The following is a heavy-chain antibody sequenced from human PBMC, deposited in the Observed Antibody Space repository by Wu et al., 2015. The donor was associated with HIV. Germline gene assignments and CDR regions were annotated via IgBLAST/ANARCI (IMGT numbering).Heavy chain of an antibody. Sequence: QVQLVQSGAEVKKPGASVKVSCKASGYTFTGYYMHWVRQAPGQGLEWMGWINPNSGGTNYAQKFQGRVTMTRDTSISTAYMELSRLRSDDTAVYYCARAPRGXGYSYGYPYGMDVWGQGTTVTVSS. D-gene: IGHD5-18*01. J-gene: IGHJ6*02. CDR1: GYTFTGYY. CDR2: INPNSGGT. CDR3: ARAPRGXGYSYGYPYGMDV. V-gene: IGHV1-2*02.